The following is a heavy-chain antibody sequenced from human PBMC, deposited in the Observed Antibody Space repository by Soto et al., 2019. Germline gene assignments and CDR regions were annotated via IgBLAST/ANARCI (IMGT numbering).Heavy chain of an antibody. CDR2: TNADNGNT. V-gene: IGHV1-3*01. D-gene: IGHD2-21*02. CDR3: ARRLLNEQTLAGEDFYYGMDV. CDR1: GYTFASYA. Sequence: QVPLVQSGAEVKKPGASLKVSCRASGYTFASYALYWVRRAPGQSLEWMGWTNADNGNTRYSQKFQARVTITRDTSASTAFLELESLRSEDTAVYYCARRLLNEQTLAGEDFYYGMDVWGQGTTVTVSS. J-gene: IGHJ6*02.